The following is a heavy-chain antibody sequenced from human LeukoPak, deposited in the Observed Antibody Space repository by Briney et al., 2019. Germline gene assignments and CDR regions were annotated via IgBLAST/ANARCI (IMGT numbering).Heavy chain of an antibody. CDR1: GYTFTGYY. Sequence: ASVKVSCKASGYTFTGYYMHWVRQAPGQRLEWMGWINAGSGNTKYSQKFQGRVTITRDTSASTAYMELSSLRSEDTAVYYCARDTSFSGSYLSYAFDIWGQGTMVTVSS. CDR2: INAGSGNT. V-gene: IGHV1-3*01. D-gene: IGHD1-26*01. CDR3: ARDTSFSGSYLSYAFDI. J-gene: IGHJ3*02.